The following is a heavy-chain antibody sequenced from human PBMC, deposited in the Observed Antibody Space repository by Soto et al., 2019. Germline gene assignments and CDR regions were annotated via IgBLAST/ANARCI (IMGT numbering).Heavy chain of an antibody. V-gene: IGHV3-72*01. J-gene: IGHJ6*02. CDR3: AMLGGWSGGSSGMDV. CDR2: IRRKANSYTT. D-gene: IGHD6-19*01. CDR1: GLIFSDYH. Sequence: EVQLVESGGGLVQPVGSLRLSCAASGLIFSDYHMDWVRQAPGKGLEWVGRIRRKANSYTTEYAASVKGRFTFSRDDSKNSLYIQMNSLKSEDTAVYYCAMLGGWSGGSSGMDVWGQGTTVTVSS.